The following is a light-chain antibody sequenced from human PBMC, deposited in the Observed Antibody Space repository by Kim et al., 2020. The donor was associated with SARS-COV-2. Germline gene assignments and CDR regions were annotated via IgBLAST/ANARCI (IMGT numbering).Light chain of an antibody. Sequence: ALGQTVRIKCQGDSLRNYYASWYQQKPGQAPILVVFGANHRPSGIPDRFSGSSSGNTASLTITGAQTEDEADYYCNSRDSSGNQWVFGGGTQLTVL. J-gene: IGLJ2*01. CDR3: NSRDSSGNQWV. CDR2: GAN. CDR1: SLRNYY. V-gene: IGLV3-19*01.